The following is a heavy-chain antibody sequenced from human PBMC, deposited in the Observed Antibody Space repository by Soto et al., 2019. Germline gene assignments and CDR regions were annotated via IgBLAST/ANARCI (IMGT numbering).Heavy chain of an antibody. CDR3: ARAPLSSWNNYYYYYGMDV. CDR2: MNPNRGNT. CDR1: GYTFTSYD. V-gene: IGHV1-8*01. D-gene: IGHD6-13*01. J-gene: IGHJ6*02. Sequence: ASVKVSCKASGYTFTSYDINWVRQATGQGLEWMGWMNPNRGNTGYAQKFQGRVTMTRNTSISTAYMELSSLRSEDTAVYYCARAPLSSWNNYYYYYGMDVWGQGTTVTVSS.